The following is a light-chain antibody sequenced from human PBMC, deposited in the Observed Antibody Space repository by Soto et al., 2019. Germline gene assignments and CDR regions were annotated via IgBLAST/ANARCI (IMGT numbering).Light chain of an antibody. CDR2: LGS. V-gene: IGKV2-28*01. CDR1: QSLLHSNGYNY. Sequence: DIVMTQSPLSLPVTPGEPASISCRSSQSLLHSNGYNYLDWYLQKPGQSPQLLIYLGSNRSSGGPGRVSGSGSGTDFTLKISRVEAEDVGVYYCMQALQTPLTFGGGTKVEIK. J-gene: IGKJ4*01. CDR3: MQALQTPLT.